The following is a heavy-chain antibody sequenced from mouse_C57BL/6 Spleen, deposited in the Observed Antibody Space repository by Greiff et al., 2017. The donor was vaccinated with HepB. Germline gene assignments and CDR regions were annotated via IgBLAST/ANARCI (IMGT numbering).Heavy chain of an antibody. V-gene: IGHV1-81*01. CDR2: IYPRSGNT. CDR1: GYTFTSYG. J-gene: IGHJ4*01. CDR3: ARAAIYYDYDGAMDY. D-gene: IGHD2-4*01. Sequence: QVQLQQSGAELARPGASVKLSCKASGYTFTSYGISWVKQRTGQGLEWIGEIYPRSGNTYYNEKFKGKATLTADKSSSTAYMELRSLTSEDSAVYFCARAAIYYDYDGAMDYWGQGTSVTVSS.